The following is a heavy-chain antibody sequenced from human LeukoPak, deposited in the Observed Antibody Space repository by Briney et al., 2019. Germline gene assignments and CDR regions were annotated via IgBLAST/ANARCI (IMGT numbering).Heavy chain of an antibody. J-gene: IGHJ4*02. CDR1: GFTFSSYG. CDR2: IRYDGSNK. Sequence: GGSLRLSCAASGFTFSSYGMHWVRQAPGKGLEWVAFIRYDGSNKYYADSVKGRFTISRDNSKSTLSLQMNSLRTEDTAVYYCANVYGSGSYYTFDYWGQGTLVTVSA. V-gene: IGHV3-30*02. CDR3: ANVYGSGSYYTFDY. D-gene: IGHD3-10*01.